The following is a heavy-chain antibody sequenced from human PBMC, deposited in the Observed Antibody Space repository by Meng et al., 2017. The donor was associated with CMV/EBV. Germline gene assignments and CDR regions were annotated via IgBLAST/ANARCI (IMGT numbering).Heavy chain of an antibody. D-gene: IGHD5-18*01. CDR3: ATTERNSYTY. V-gene: IGHV3-7*03. CDR1: GFTFSSYW. CDR2: IKYDGSEK. Sequence: LSCEASGFTFSSYWMTWVRQAPGKGLEWVANIKYDGSEKSYVDSVKGRFTISRDNAMNSKFLLMSTLRAEDTAVYYCATTERNSYTYWGQGTLVTVSS. J-gene: IGHJ4*02.